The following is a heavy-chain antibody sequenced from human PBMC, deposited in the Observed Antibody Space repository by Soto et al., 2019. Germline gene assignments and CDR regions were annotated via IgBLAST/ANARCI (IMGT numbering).Heavy chain of an antibody. CDR2: INPSGGST. CDR3: ARDRYSGSYWKGKGLDYFDY. V-gene: IGHV1-46*01. CDR1: GYTFTSYY. J-gene: IGHJ4*02. Sequence: ASVKVSCKASGYTFTSYYMHWVRQAPGQGLEWMGIINPSGGSTSYAQKFQGRVTMTRDTSTSTVYMELSSLRSEDTAVYYCARDRYSGSYWKGKGLDYFDYWGQGTLVTVSS. D-gene: IGHD1-26*01.